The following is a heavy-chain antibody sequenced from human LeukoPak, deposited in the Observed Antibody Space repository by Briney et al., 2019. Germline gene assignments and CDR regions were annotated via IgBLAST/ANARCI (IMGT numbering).Heavy chain of an antibody. J-gene: IGHJ6*02. CDR3: ARGLSASSGSYHVSGAYYYYGMDV. CDR2: ISGTDGRT. Sequence: PGGSLRLSCAASGFAFSTYAMSWVRQAPGKGLEWVSSISGTDGRTHYADSVKGRFTISRDNSKNTLYLQMNSLRAEDTAVYYCARGLSASSGSYHVSGAYYYYGMDVWGQGTTVTVSS. D-gene: IGHD1-26*01. CDR1: GFAFSTYA. V-gene: IGHV3-23*01.